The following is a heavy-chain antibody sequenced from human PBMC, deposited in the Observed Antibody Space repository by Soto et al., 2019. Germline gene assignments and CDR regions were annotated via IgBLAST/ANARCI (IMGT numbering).Heavy chain of an antibody. CDR3: AKEGTSGLYYFDY. CDR1: GITFGNYA. J-gene: IGHJ4*02. V-gene: IGHV3-23*01. Sequence: GGSLRLSCAVSGITFGNYAISWIRQAPGKGLEWVSIISGGGDTSYYADSVKGRFTISRDNSRNTLYLQMNSLRAGDSAKYYCAKEGTSGLYYFDYWGPGTLVTVSS. D-gene: IGHD6-19*01. CDR2: ISGGGDTS.